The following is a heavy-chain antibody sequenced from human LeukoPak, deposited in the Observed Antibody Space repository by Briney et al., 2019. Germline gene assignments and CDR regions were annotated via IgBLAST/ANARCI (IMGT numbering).Heavy chain of an antibody. J-gene: IGHJ6*03. V-gene: IGHV3-21*04. CDR3: ARGGGYNDYYYYYMDV. Sequence: GGSLRLSCAASGFTFSSYSMNWVRQAPGKGLEWVSSISSSSSYIYYADSVKGRFTISRDNAKNSLYLQMNSLRAEDTALYYCARGGGYNDYYYYYMDVWGKGTTVTVSS. D-gene: IGHD5-24*01. CDR2: ISSSSSYI. CDR1: GFTFSSYS.